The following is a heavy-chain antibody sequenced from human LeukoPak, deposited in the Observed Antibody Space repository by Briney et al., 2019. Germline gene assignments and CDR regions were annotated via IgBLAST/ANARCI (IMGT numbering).Heavy chain of an antibody. Sequence: PGGSLRLSCAASGFDSNNYNMNWVRQAPGKGLEWVSSITSSGTYIYYADSVKGRFTISRDNAKNSLYLQMNSLRPEDTAVYYCAKDLRFDYWGQGTLVTVSS. CDR2: ITSSGTYI. J-gene: IGHJ4*02. CDR3: AKDLRFDY. V-gene: IGHV3-21*01. CDR1: GFDSNNYN.